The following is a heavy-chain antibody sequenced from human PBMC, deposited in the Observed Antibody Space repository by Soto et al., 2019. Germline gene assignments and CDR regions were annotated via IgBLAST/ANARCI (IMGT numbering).Heavy chain of an antibody. CDR3: ARIGAVEV. D-gene: IGHD3-10*01. V-gene: IGHV3-48*02. J-gene: IGHJ1*01. Sequence: GGSLRLSCGASGFNFSNYGMNWVRQAPGKGLEWVSYISGGGSPIFYADSVKGRFTVSRDNAKNSVLLEMSSLKEDDRAVYYCARIGAVEVWGQGTQVTVSS. CDR2: ISGGGSPI. CDR1: GFNFSNYG.